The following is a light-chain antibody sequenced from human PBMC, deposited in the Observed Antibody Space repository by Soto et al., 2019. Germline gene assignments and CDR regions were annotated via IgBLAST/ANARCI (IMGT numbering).Light chain of an antibody. CDR2: SNY. Sequence: QSVLTQPPSASGTPGQRVTISCSGSSSNIGSNPVNWYQQLPGTAPKLLIYSNYQRPSGVPDRFSGSKSGTSASLAISGLQSEDETDYYCAAWDDSLNGVVFGSGTQLTVL. V-gene: IGLV1-44*01. J-gene: IGLJ7*01. CDR3: AAWDDSLNGVV. CDR1: SSNIGSNP.